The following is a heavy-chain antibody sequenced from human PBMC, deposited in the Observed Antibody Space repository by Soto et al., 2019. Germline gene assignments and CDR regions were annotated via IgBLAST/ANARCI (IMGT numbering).Heavy chain of an antibody. CDR1: GYTFTSYG. CDR2: ISAYNSNT. J-gene: IGHJ6*03. V-gene: IGHV1-18*01. CDR3: EREARTDSYYMVV. Sequence: GASVKVSCKASGYTFTSYGISWVRQAPGQGLEWMRWISAYNSNTNYAQKLQGRVTMTTDTSTSTAYTEKRSMRSDDTTKYYNEREARTDSYYMVVWGKGTTVTVSS. D-gene: IGHD1-1*01.